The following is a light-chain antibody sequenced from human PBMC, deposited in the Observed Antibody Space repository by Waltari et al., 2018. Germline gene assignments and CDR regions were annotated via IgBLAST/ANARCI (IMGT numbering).Light chain of an antibody. Sequence: EIVLTQSPATLSLSPGERPTLSCRASQTVDSDLIWYQQRPVQAPRLLIYDTSDRATGIPARFSGSGSGTDYTLTISSLEPEDFAVYYCQQRRSWPLTFGGGTKVEIK. CDR3: QQRRSWPLT. J-gene: IGKJ4*01. V-gene: IGKV3-11*01. CDR2: DTS. CDR1: QTVDSD.